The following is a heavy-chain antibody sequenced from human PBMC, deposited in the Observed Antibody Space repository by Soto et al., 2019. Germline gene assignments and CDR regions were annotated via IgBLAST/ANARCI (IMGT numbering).Heavy chain of an antibody. CDR1: GFTFSGHW. CDR3: AREAGYCSRTSCYRRAFDT. CDR2: INTDGGTS. Sequence: EVQLVESGGDLVQPGGSLRLSCAASGFTFSGHWMHWVRQFPGKGLEGVSRINTDGGTSANADSVKGRFTISRDNAKNTLYLQMNGLRAEDTAVYYCAREAGYCSRTSCYRRAFDTWGQGTTVTVSS. V-gene: IGHV3-74*03. J-gene: IGHJ3*02. D-gene: IGHD2-2*01.